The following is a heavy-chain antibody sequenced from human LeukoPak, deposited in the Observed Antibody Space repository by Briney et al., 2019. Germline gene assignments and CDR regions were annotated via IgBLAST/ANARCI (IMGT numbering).Heavy chain of an antibody. CDR2: ISAYNGNT. CDR3: ARAPSGSYYGDY. V-gene: IGHV1-18*01. D-gene: IGHD1-26*01. J-gene: IGHJ4*02. Sequence: ASVSVSCKASGYTFTRYGISWVRQAPGQGVEWMGWISAYNGNTNYAQKLQGRVTMTTDTSTSTAYMELRSLRSDDTAVYYCARAPSGSYYGDYWGQGTLVTVSS. CDR1: GYTFTRYG.